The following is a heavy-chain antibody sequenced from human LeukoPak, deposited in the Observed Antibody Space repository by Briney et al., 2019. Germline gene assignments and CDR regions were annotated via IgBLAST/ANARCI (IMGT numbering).Heavy chain of an antibody. Sequence: GGSLTLSCAASGFILSSYSMEWVRQAPGQGLEWVSHINSGSSTIYYPDSVKGRFTISRDNAKNSLYLQMNSLRVEDTAVYYCARVLLERPVMDSFDIWGQGTMVTVSS. V-gene: IGHV3-48*01. CDR2: INSGSSTI. CDR3: ARVLLERPVMDSFDI. J-gene: IGHJ3*02. D-gene: IGHD1-1*01. CDR1: GFILSSYS.